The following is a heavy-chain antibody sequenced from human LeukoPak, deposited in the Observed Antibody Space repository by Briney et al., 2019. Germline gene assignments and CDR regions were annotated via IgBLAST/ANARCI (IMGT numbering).Heavy chain of an antibody. CDR2: ISGSGGST. D-gene: IGHD6-19*01. CDR3: ATNAGQWLIPFDY. V-gene: IGHV3-23*01. J-gene: IGHJ4*02. CDR1: GFTFSSHA. Sequence: GSLRLSCAASGFTFSSHAMSWVRQAPGKGLEWVSFISGSGGSTNYADSVKGRFTISRDDSKNTLNLQMNSLRAEDTAVYYCATNAGQWLIPFDYWGQGTLVTVYS.